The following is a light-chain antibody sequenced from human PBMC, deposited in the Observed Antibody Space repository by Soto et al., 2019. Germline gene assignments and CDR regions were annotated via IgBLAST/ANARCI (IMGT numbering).Light chain of an antibody. V-gene: IGLV2-14*01. CDR1: SSDIGGYDY. CDR2: DVN. Sequence: QSALTQPASVSGSPGQSITLSCTGTSSDIGGYDYVSWYQRHLGKAPKLIIYDVNNRPSGVSNRFSGSKSGNTASLTISGLQAEDEADYYCTSYASGSSHVVFGGGTKVTVL. J-gene: IGLJ2*01. CDR3: TSYASGSSHVV.